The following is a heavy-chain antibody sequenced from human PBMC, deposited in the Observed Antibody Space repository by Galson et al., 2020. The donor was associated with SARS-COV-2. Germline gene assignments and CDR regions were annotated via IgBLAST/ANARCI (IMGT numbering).Heavy chain of an antibody. CDR2: TGGSGESA. CDR3: AKVRTGFFGYCRDV. J-gene: IGHJ6*02. Sequence: GGSLRLSCAASGFTFSNYAMNWVRQSPGKGLEWVSGTGGSGESAYYADSVKGRFSISRDNSKDTLYLQMHSLRAEDTALYYCAKVRTGFFGYCRDVWGQGTTVTVSS. D-gene: IGHD3-3*01. V-gene: IGHV3-23*01. CDR1: GFTFSNYA.